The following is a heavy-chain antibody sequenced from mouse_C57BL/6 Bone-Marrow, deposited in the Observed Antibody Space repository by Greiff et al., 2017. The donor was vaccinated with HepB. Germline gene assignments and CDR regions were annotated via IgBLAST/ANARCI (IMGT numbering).Heavy chain of an antibody. CDR1: GYTFTSYG. J-gene: IGHJ3*01. V-gene: IGHV1-81*01. CDR2: IYPRSGNT. Sequence: VQLQQSGAELARPGASVKLSCKASGYTFTSYGISWVKQRTGQGLEWIGEIYPRSGNTYYNEKFKGKATLTADKSSSTAYMELRSLTSEDSAVYFCARGGLFAYWGPGTLVTVSA. CDR3: ARGGLFAY. D-gene: IGHD3-3*01.